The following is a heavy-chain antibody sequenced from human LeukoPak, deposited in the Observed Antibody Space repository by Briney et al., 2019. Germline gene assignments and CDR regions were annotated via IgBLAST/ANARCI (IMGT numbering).Heavy chain of an antibody. Sequence: SETLSLTCTLSGGSLSGSTYYWGWVRHPPGKGLEWIGKIFYSGNTYYSPSLQSRVTMPADTSKNQFSLRLSSVTAADTALYYCARLFDSWGQGIQVTVSS. CDR1: GGSLSGSTYY. CDR3: ARLFDS. V-gene: IGHV4-39*01. J-gene: IGHJ4*02. CDR2: IFYSGNT.